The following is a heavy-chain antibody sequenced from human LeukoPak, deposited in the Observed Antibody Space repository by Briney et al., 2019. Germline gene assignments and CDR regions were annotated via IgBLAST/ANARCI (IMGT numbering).Heavy chain of an antibody. Sequence: TSETLSLTCTVSGGSISSSSYYWGWIRQPPGKGLEWIGSIYYSGSTYYNPSLKSRVTISVDMSKNQFSLKLSSVTAADTAVYYCARVVSDYYGSGKSTTYYFDYWGQGTLVTVSS. V-gene: IGHV4-39*07. CDR2: IYYSGST. CDR3: ARVVSDYYGSGKSTTYYFDY. J-gene: IGHJ4*02. D-gene: IGHD3-10*01. CDR1: GGSISSSSYY.